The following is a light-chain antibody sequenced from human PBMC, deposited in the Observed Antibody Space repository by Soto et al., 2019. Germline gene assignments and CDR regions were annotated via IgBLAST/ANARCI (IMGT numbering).Light chain of an antibody. V-gene: IGKV1-5*01. J-gene: IGKJ1*01. Sequence: DIQMTQSTSTLFASVGYRVTITCRASQSVSDRLAWYQQKPGKAPKVLIYDVSTLESGVPSRFSGSGFGTEFILTISSLQPDDFATYYCHEYTNVWTFGQGTKVEIK. CDR2: DVS. CDR3: HEYTNVWT. CDR1: QSVSDR.